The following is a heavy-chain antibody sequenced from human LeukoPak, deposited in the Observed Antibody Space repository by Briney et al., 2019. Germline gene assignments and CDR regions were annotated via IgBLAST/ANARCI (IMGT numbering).Heavy chain of an antibody. D-gene: IGHD1-7*01. CDR3: TTEWAGTTHSQQYYLDY. J-gene: IGHJ4*02. Sequence: PGGSLRLSCAASGLTFSSDCMSWVRQAPGKGLEWVGCIKSKTDGGTTDYAAPVKGRFTISGDDSKHTLYLQINSLKTGDTAIYYCTTEWAGTTHSQQYYLDYWGQGTLVTVSS. CDR2: IKSKTDGGTT. V-gene: IGHV3-15*01. CDR1: GLTFSSDC.